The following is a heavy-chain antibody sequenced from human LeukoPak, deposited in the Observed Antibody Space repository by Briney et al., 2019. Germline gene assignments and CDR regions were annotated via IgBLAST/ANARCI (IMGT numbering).Heavy chain of an antibody. J-gene: IGHJ3*02. CDR3: ARGRNVLRYNYAFDI. V-gene: IGHV4-30-4*08. CDR1: GGSISSGDYY. CDR2: INHSGST. D-gene: IGHD3-9*01. Sequence: SQTLSLTCTVSGGSISSGDYYWSWIRQPPGKGLEWIGEINHSGSTNYNPSLKSRVTISVDTSKNQFSLKLSSVTAADTAVYYCARGRNVLRYNYAFDIWGQGTMVTVSS.